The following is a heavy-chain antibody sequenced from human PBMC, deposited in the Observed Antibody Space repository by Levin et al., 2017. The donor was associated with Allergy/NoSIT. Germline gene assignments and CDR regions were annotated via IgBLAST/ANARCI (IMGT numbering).Heavy chain of an antibody. CDR3: ARAISTGYFNL. V-gene: IGHV3-30-3*01. Sequence: GESLKISCAASGFTFSSYTMHWVRQAPGKGLEWVAVILYDGSKTYYADSVKGRLTISRDNSKNTLYLQMNSLRAEDTAVYYCARAISTGYFNLWGQGTLVTVSS. J-gene: IGHJ4*02. CDR1: GFTFSSYT. D-gene: IGHD3-9*01. CDR2: ILYDGSKT.